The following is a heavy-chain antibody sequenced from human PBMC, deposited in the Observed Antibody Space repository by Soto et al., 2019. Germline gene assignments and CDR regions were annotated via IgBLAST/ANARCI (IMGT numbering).Heavy chain of an antibody. J-gene: IGHJ6*02. V-gene: IGHV1-2*02. CDR2: INPNSGGT. D-gene: IGHD3-9*01. CDR3: ARDGKGDYYLLTGYYNYYGMDV. CDR1: GYSFTGYN. Sequence: GASVKVSCKASGYSFTGYNLHWVRQAPGQGLEWMGWINPNSGGTNYAQKFQGRVTMTRDTSISLAYMELSRLRSDDTAVYYCARDGKGDYYLLTGYYNYYGMDVWGQGTTVTV.